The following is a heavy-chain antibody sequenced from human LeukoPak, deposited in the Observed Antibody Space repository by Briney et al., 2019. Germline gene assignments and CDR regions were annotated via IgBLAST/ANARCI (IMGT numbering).Heavy chain of an antibody. CDR1: GGSFSGYY. Sequence: SETLSLTCAVYGGSFSGYYWSWIRKPPGKGLEWIGEINHSGSTNYNPSLKSRVTISVDTSKNQFSLKLSSVTAADTAVYYCARWGNSPVAYGWFDPWGQGTLVTVSS. J-gene: IGHJ5*02. V-gene: IGHV4-34*01. CDR3: ARWGNSPVAYGWFDP. CDR2: INHSGST. D-gene: IGHD2-8*02.